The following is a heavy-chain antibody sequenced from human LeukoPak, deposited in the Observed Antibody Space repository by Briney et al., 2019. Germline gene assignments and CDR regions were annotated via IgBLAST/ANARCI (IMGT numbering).Heavy chain of an antibody. CDR2: MSGSGGST. CDR1: GFTFSSYA. V-gene: IGHV3-23*01. D-gene: IGHD3-16*01. CDR3: AKDREYSYVYDAFDI. Sequence: PGGSLRLSCASSGFTFSSYAMSWVRQAPGKGLEGVPGMSGSGGSTYYADSVKGRFTISRDNSENTLYLQMKTLRAEDRAIYYCAKDREYSYVYDAFDIWGQGALLTVSS. J-gene: IGHJ3*02.